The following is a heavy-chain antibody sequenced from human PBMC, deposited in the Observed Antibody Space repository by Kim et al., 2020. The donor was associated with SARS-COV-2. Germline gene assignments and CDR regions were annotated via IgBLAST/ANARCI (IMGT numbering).Heavy chain of an antibody. CDR2: VNAANDKT. CDR1: GYTFKSYS. Sequence: ASVKVSCKASGYTFKSYSIHWLRQAPGQRLEWMGWVNAANDKTKYSQKFQGRVTITRDTSANTAYMDLSSLTSEDTAIYYCARDMNPTVYDYWGQGTLVT. D-gene: IGHD4-4*01. V-gene: IGHV1-3*01. J-gene: IGHJ4*02. CDR3: ARDMNPTVYDY.